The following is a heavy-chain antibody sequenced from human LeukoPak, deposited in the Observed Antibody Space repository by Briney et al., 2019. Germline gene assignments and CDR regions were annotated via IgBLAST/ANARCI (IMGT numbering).Heavy chain of an antibody. Sequence: SETLSLTCTVSGGSISSSRYYWGWIRQPPGKGLEWIGSIYYSGSTYYNPSLKSRVTISVDTSKNQFSLKLSSVTAADTAVYYCATEGIWFGEFGDYWGQGTLVTVSS. CDR2: IYYSGST. J-gene: IGHJ4*02. CDR1: GGSISSSRYY. D-gene: IGHD3-10*01. V-gene: IGHV4-39*01. CDR3: ATEGIWFGEFGDY.